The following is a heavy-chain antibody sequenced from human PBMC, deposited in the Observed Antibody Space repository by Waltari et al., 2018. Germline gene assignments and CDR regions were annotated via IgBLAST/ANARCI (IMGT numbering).Heavy chain of an antibody. Sequence: DVQLVESGGGLVQPGGSIRLSCAASGFTFRNYALHWVRQAPGKGLESVSAINSNGGRTYYANSVKGRFTVSRDNSKNTLYLQMGSLRAEDIAVYYCARDGSYFYYDYWGLGTLVTVSS. D-gene: IGHD3-10*01. CDR2: INSNGGRT. V-gene: IGHV3-64*01. CDR3: ARDGSYFYYDY. J-gene: IGHJ4*02. CDR1: GFTFRNYA.